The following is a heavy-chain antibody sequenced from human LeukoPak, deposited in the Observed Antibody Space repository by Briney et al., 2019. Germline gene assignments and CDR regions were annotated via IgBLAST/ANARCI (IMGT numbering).Heavy chain of an antibody. J-gene: IGHJ4*02. CDR2: IKEDGSER. V-gene: IGHV3-7*03. Sequence: PGGSLRLSCEGSAFIFSGHWMNWVRQTPGKGLEWVASIKEDGSERQYVDSVKGRFSISRDNTKGSLFLQLNSLRAEDTAVYYCARVGSSTNGEIDYWGQGTLVTVSS. CDR1: AFIFSGHW. D-gene: IGHD2-2*01. CDR3: ARVGSSTNGEIDY.